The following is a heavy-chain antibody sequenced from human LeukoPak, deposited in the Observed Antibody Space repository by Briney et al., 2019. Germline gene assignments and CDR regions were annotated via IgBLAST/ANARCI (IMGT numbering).Heavy chain of an antibody. V-gene: IGHV4-34*01. J-gene: IGHJ4*02. D-gene: IGHD3-22*01. CDR2: INHSGST. Sequence: SETLSLTCAVYGGSFSGYYWSWIRQPPGKGLEWIGEINHSGSTNYNPSLKSRVTISVDTSKNQFSLKLSSVTAADTAVYYCASVSNSSGYYYSDYWGQGTLVTASS. CDR1: GGSFSGYY. CDR3: ASVSNSSGYYYSDY.